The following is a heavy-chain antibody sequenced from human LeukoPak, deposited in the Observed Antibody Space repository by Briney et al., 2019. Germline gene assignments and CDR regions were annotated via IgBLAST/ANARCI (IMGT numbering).Heavy chain of an antibody. CDR1: GFTFSGYG. CDR3: GRDNYYGSSD. J-gene: IGHJ4*02. D-gene: IGHD3-22*01. CDR2: INNDGSST. Sequence: GGSLRLSCAASGFTFSGYGMHWVRQAPGKVLLWVSRINNDGSSTAYADSVKGRFTISRDNAKNTLYLQMNSLRAEDTAVYYCGRDNYYGSSDWGQGTLVTVSS. V-gene: IGHV3-74*01.